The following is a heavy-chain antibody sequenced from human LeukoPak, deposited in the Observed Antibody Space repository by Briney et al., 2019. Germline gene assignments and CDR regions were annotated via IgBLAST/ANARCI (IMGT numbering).Heavy chain of an antibody. D-gene: IGHD1-26*01. J-gene: IGHJ6*03. CDR2: IYYSGTT. V-gene: IGHV4-39*01. Sequence: SETLSLTCTVSGGSISSSSYYWGWVRQPPGKGLEWIGTIYYSGTTYYNPSLKSRVTISVGTSKNQFSLKLSSVTAADTAVYYCARHRGGSYPFYYYYMDVWGKGTTVTVSS. CDR1: GGSISSSSYY. CDR3: ARHRGGSYPFYYYYMDV.